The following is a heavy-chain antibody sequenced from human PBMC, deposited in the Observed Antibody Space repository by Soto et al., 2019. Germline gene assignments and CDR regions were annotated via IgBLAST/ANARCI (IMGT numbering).Heavy chain of an antibody. Sequence: VQWVQSGTEVKKPGSSVKISCKASGGTFIAYAINWVRLAPGHGLQWMGGISPIFNTTDYAPHFQGRLPITADESTRTVYMELSSLTSDDTAVYFCASGSASSAYYFYDVDVWGQGTTVTVSS. CDR1: GGTFIAYA. CDR2: ISPIFNTT. D-gene: IGHD6-25*01. V-gene: IGHV1-69*12. CDR3: ASGSASSAYYFYDVDV. J-gene: IGHJ6*02.